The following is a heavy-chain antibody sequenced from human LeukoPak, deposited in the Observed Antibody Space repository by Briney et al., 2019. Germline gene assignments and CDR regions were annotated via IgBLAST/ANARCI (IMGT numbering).Heavy chain of an antibody. J-gene: IGHJ3*02. CDR1: GGSISSYY. V-gene: IGHV4-59*08. D-gene: IGHD1-26*01. CDR2: IYYSGST. Sequence: SETLSLTCTVSGGSISSYYWSWIRQPPGKGLEWIGYIYYSGSTNYNPSLKSRVTISVDTSKNQFSLKLSSVTAADTAVYYCARHVRPRSHSDAFDIWGQGTMVTVSS. CDR3: ARHVRPRSHSDAFDI.